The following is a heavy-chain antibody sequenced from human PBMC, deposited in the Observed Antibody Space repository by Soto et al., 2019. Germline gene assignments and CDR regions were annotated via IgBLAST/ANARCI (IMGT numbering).Heavy chain of an antibody. CDR2: IYYSGST. D-gene: IGHD5-12*01. Sequence: SETLSLTCPVSGGSISSGDYYWSWIRQPPGKGLEWIGYIYYSGSTYYNPSLKSRVTISVDTSKNQFSLKLSSVTAADTAVYYCARSSGYDFGRIDYWGQGALVTVSS. V-gene: IGHV4-30-4*01. CDR3: ARSSGYDFGRIDY. CDR1: GGSISSGDYY. J-gene: IGHJ4*02.